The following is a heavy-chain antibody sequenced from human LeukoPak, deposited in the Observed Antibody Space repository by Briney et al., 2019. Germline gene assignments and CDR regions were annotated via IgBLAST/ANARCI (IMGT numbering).Heavy chain of an antibody. J-gene: IGHJ4*02. CDR2: IKTDGSRK. V-gene: IGHV3-74*01. D-gene: IGHD4-17*01. CDR3: ASGEYGDYSY. Sequence: GGSLRLSCAASGFTFSSYWMHWVRQAPGKGLVWVSRIKTDGSRKSYADSVKGRFTISRDNAKNTLYLQMNSLRAEDTAVYYCASGEYGDYSYWGQGTLVTVSS. CDR1: GFTFSSYW.